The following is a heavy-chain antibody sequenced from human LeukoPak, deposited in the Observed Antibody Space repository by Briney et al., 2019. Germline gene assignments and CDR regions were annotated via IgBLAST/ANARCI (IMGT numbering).Heavy chain of an antibody. D-gene: IGHD2-21*02. Sequence: GRSLRLSCAASGSTFSSYGMHWVRQAPGKGLEWVAVISYDGSYKHDADSVKGRFTISRDNSKNTMYLQMNSLRAGDTAMYYCARESDSAGACDYWGQGTLVTVSS. V-gene: IGHV3-30*03. CDR2: ISYDGSYK. J-gene: IGHJ4*02. CDR3: ARESDSAGACDY. CDR1: GSTFSSYG.